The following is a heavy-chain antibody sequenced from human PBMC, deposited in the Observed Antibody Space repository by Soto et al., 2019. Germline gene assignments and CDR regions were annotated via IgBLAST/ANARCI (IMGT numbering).Heavy chain of an antibody. D-gene: IGHD3-10*01. CDR1: YGSLNGYF. Sequence: PSETLSLTVGVNYGSLNGYFWIWILQSPGKGLEWIGEINPSGITSHNPSLKRRVTLSIDTSKNQFSLRLTSVTAADTAVYYCARTVGSGSPDFDYWGQGTLVTVSS. V-gene: IGHV4-34*01. CDR3: ARTVGSGSPDFDY. CDR2: INPSGIT. J-gene: IGHJ4*02.